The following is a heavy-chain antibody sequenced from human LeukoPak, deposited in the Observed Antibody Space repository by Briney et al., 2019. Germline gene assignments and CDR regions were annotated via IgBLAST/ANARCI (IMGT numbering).Heavy chain of an antibody. J-gene: IGHJ3*02. CDR1: GYTFISYG. D-gene: IGHD6-19*01. V-gene: IGHV1-18*01. CDR3: ARRYSSGPYDAFDI. CDR2: ISAYNGNT. Sequence: GASVKVSCKASGYTFISYGISWVRQAPGQGLEWMGWISAYNGNTNYAQKLQGSVTMTTATSTSTAYMELRSLRSDDTAVYYCARRYSSGPYDAFDIWGQGTMVTVSS.